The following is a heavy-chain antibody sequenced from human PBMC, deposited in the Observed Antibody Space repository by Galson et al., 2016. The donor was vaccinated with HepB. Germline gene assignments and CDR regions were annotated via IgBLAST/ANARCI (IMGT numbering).Heavy chain of an antibody. CDR2: IYYSGST. D-gene: IGHD3-3*01. CDR1: GGSINNYY. J-gene: IGHJ2*01. CDR3: ARIDGNTIFGVVIGGWYFDL. V-gene: IGHV4-59*08. Sequence: SETLSLTCTVSGGSINNYYWNWIRQSPGKGLEWIGCIYYSGSTNYNPSLKSRVTISIDTSKNQFSLKLSSVTAADTAVYYCARIDGNTIFGVVIGGWYFDLGGRGTLVTVSS.